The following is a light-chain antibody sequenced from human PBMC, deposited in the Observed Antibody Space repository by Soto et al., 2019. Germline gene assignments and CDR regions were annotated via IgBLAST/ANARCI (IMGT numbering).Light chain of an antibody. CDR2: DAS. J-gene: IGKJ3*01. CDR3: QHCDNVPFT. CDR1: QSISSW. V-gene: IGKV1-33*01. Sequence: DIQMTQSPSTMSASVGDRVTITCRASQSISSWLAWFQQKPGKAPNILIYDASNLQAGVPSRFIGSGSGTDCTFTITSLQPEDVSTYFCQHCDNVPFTLSPGTKVDIK.